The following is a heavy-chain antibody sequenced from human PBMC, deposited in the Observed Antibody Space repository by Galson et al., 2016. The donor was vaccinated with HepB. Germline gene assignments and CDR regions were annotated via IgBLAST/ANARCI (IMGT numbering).Heavy chain of an antibody. V-gene: IGHV3-21*01. J-gene: IGHJ3*02. CDR2: ISSSSSYI. D-gene: IGHD5-18*01. CDR3: ARARVGYQDAFDI. Sequence: SLRLSCAASGFTFSSYSMNWVRQAPGKGLEWVSSISSSSSYIYYADSVKGRSTIFRDNAKNSLYLQMNSLRAEDTAVYYCARARVGYQDAFDIWGQGTMVTVSS. CDR1: GFTFSSYS.